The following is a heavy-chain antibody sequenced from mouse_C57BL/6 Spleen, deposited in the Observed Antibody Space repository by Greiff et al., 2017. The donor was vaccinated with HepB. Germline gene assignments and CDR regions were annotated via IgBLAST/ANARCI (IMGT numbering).Heavy chain of an antibody. D-gene: IGHD1-1*01. J-gene: IGHJ4*01. Sequence: QVQLQQPGAELVRPGSSVKLSCKASGYTFTSYWMDWVKQRPGQGLEWIGNIYPSDSETHYNQKFKDKATLTVDKSSSTAYMQLSSLTSEDSAVYYCATVLRGGLYAMDYWGQGTSVTVSS. CDR2: IYPSDSET. CDR3: ATVLRGGLYAMDY. CDR1: GYTFTSYW. V-gene: IGHV1-61*01.